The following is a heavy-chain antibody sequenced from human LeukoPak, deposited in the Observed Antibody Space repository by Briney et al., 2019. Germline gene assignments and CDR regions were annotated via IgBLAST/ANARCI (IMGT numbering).Heavy chain of an antibody. V-gene: IGHV3-11*06. CDR1: GFTFSDYY. CDR3: ARDRDPYCSGGSCLLGYYYGMDV. Sequence: GGSLRLSCAASGFTFSDYYMSWIRQAPGKGLEWVSYISSSSSYTNYADSVKGRFTISRDNAKNSLYLQMNSLRAEDTAVYYCARDRDPYCSGGSCLLGYYYGMDVWGQGTTVTVSS. CDR2: ISSSSSYT. D-gene: IGHD2-15*01. J-gene: IGHJ6*02.